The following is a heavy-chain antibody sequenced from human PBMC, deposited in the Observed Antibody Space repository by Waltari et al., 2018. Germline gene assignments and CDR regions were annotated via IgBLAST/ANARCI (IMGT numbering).Heavy chain of an antibody. Sequence: QVQLLESGPGLVKPSETLSLTCTVSGGSISSYYWSWIRQPAGKGLEWIGRIYTSGSTNYNPSLKSRVTMSVDTSKNQFSLKLSSVTAADTAVYYCAREGIAARPPKNYYYYYMDVWGKGTTVTISS. D-gene: IGHD6-6*01. J-gene: IGHJ6*03. V-gene: IGHV4-4*07. CDR3: AREGIAARPPKNYYYYYMDV. CDR1: GGSISSYY. CDR2: IYTSGST.